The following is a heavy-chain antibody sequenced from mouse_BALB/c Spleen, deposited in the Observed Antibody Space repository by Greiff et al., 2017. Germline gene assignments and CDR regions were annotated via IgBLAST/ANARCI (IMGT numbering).Heavy chain of an antibody. CDR3: ARAPHFDY. J-gene: IGHJ2*01. CDR2: IYPGGGYT. CDR1: GYTFTNYW. V-gene: IGHV1-63*02. Sequence: VNVVESGAELVRPGTSVKISCKASGYTFTNYWLGWVKQRPGHGLEWIGDIYPGGGYTNYNEKFKGKATLTADTSSSTAYMQLSSLTSEDSAVYFCARAPHFDYWGQGTTLTVSS.